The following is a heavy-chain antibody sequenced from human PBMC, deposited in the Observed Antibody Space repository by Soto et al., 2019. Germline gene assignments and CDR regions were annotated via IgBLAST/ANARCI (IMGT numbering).Heavy chain of an antibody. CDR2: ISSSSSYI. Sequence: GGSLRLSCAASGFTFSIYSMNWVRQAPGKGLEWVSSISSSSSYIYYANSVKGRFTISRDNAKNSLYLQMNSLRAEDTAVYYCAREDYYDSSGYYGYWGQGTLVTVSS. CDR3: AREDYYDSSGYYGY. CDR1: GFTFSIYS. J-gene: IGHJ4*02. V-gene: IGHV3-21*01. D-gene: IGHD3-22*01.